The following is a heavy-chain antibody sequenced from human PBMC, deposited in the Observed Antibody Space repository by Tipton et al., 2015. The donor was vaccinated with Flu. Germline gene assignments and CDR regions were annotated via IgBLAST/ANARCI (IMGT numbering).Heavy chain of an antibody. Sequence: AASGFTFSSYSMNWVRQAPGKGLEWVSSISSSSSYIYYADSVKGRFTISRDNAKNSLYLQMNSLRAEDTAVYYCARGGYSYGDAFDIWGQGTMVTVSS. CDR3: ARGGYSYGDAFDI. CDR1: GFTFSSYS. J-gene: IGHJ3*02. V-gene: IGHV3-21*01. CDR2: ISSSSSYI. D-gene: IGHD5-18*01.